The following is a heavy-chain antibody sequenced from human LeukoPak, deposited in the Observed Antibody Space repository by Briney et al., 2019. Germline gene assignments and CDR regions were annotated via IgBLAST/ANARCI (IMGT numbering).Heavy chain of an antibody. CDR1: GFPFSVNW. V-gene: IGHV3-7*01. CDR3: VGQLLRAV. Sequence: GGSLRLSCTASGFPFSVNWISWVRQAPGKGLEWVANIKEDGSVQDHVYSVKGRFTISRENAKNSVYLQMTSLSVDETAVYYCVGQLLRAVWGKGTTVTVSS. CDR2: IKEDGSVQ. J-gene: IGHJ6*04. D-gene: IGHD2-2*01.